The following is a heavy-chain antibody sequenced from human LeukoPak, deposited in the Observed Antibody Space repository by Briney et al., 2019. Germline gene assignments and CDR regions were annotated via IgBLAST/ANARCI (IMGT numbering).Heavy chain of an antibody. D-gene: IGHD6-13*01. CDR3: ARDIAAAGPFDY. Sequence: AASVKVSCKASGYTFTSYGISWVRRAPGQGLEWMGWISAYNGNTNYAQKLQGRVTMTTDTSTSTAYMELRSLRSDDTAVYYCARDIAAAGPFDYWGQGTLVTVSS. J-gene: IGHJ4*02. CDR2: ISAYNGNT. CDR1: GYTFTSYG. V-gene: IGHV1-18*01.